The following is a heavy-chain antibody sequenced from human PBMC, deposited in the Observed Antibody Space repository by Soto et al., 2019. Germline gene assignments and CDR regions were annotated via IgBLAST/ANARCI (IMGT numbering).Heavy chain of an antibody. D-gene: IGHD6-13*01. Sequence: PGGSLRLSCAASGFPFSSYWMNWVRQAPGKGLEWVANIKQDGSAKYYVDSVKGRFTISRDNAKNSLYLQMNSLGAEDTAVYYCARHPERIAEIGWFDPWGQGTLVTVSS. CDR2: IKQDGSAK. CDR1: GFPFSSYW. V-gene: IGHV3-7*01. J-gene: IGHJ5*02. CDR3: ARHPERIAEIGWFDP.